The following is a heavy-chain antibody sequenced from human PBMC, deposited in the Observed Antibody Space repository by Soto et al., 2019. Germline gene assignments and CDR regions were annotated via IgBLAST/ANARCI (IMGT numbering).Heavy chain of an antibody. V-gene: IGHV3-74*01. D-gene: IGHD3-10*01. J-gene: IGHJ4*02. CDR2: INSDGSGT. CDR1: GFTFSKYW. Sequence: GGSLRLSCTASGFTFSKYWMHWVRQAPGKGLVWVSRINSDGSGTSYADSMKGRFTISRDNANNTLYLQMNSLRAEDTAVYYCARAPWFGGLDSWGQGTLVTVSS. CDR3: ARAPWFGGLDS.